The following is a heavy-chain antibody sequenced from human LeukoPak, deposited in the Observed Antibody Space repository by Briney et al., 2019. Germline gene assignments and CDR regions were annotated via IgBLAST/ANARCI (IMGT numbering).Heavy chain of an antibody. CDR2: MNPNSGNT. CDR3: ARGNSGWYSSDY. J-gene: IGHJ4*02. CDR1: GYTFTSYV. D-gene: IGHD6-19*01. V-gene: IGHV1-8*01. Sequence: GASVKVSCTASGYTFTSYVINWVRQATGQGLEWMGWMNPNSGNTGYAQKFQGRVTMTRNTSISTAYMELSSLRSEDTAVYYCARGNSGWYSSDYWGQGTLVTVSS.